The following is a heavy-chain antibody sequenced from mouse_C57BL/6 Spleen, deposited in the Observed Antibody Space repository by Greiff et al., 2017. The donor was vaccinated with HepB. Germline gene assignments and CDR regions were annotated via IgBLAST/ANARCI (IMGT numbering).Heavy chain of an antibody. CDR3: ARDRSLREEAYFDY. CDR1: GFTFSDYY. V-gene: IGHV5-16*01. Sequence: EVMLVESEGGLVQPGSSMKLSCTASGFTFSDYYMAWVRQVPEKGLEWVANINYDGSSTYYLDSLKSRFIISRDNAKNILYLQMSSLKSEDTATYYCARDRSLREEAYFDYWGQGTTLTVSS. D-gene: IGHD1-1*01. J-gene: IGHJ2*01. CDR2: INYDGSST.